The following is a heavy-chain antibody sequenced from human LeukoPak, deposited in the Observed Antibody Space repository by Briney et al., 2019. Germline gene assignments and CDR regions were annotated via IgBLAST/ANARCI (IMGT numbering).Heavy chain of an antibody. D-gene: IGHD3-22*01. J-gene: IGHJ4*02. CDR2: IYSGGST. CDR1: GFTVSSNY. V-gene: IGHV3-53*01. Sequence: GGSLRLSCAASGFTVSSNYMSWVRQAPGKGLEWVSVIYSGGSTYYADSVKGRFTISRDNSKNTLYLQMNSLRAEDTAVYYCWAGYYDSSGYFDYWGQGTLVTASS. CDR3: WAGYYDSSGYFDY.